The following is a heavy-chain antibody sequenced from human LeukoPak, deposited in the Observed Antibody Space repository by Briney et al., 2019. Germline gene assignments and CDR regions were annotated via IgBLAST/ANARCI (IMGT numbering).Heavy chain of an antibody. J-gene: IGHJ5*02. CDR2: IYHSGST. D-gene: IGHD2-2*01. CDR3: AREARDCSSTSCYNWFDP. CDR1: GGSISSGGYS. Sequence: SQTLSLTCAVSGGSISSGGYSWSWIRQPPGKGLEWIGYIYHSGSTYYNPSLKSRVTISVDRSKNQFSLNLSSVTAADTAVYYCAREARDCSSTSCYNWFDPWGQGTLVTVSS. V-gene: IGHV4-30-2*01.